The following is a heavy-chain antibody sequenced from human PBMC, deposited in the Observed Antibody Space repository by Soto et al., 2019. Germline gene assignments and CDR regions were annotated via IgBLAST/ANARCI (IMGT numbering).Heavy chain of an antibody. Sequence: SVKVSCKASGGTFSSYSISWVRQAPGQGLEWMGGIIPIFGTANYEQKFQGRVTITADESTSTAYMELSSLRSEDTAVYYCARGGIVATITGLGYWGQGTLVTV. V-gene: IGHV1-69*13. J-gene: IGHJ4*02. CDR3: ARGGIVATITGLGY. CDR2: IIPIFGTA. CDR1: GGTFSSYS. D-gene: IGHD5-12*01.